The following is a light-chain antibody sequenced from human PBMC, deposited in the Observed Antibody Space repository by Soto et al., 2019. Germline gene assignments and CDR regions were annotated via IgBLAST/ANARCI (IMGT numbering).Light chain of an antibody. CDR3: SSYGGSNNFVV. CDR1: SSDIGAYKY. Sequence: QSALTQPPSAYGSPGQSVTISCSGTSSDIGAYKYVSWYQHHSGKVPRLIIYEVNQRPSGVPDRFSGSKSGNTASLIVSGLQAEDEADYYCSSYGGSNNFVVFGGGTKLTVL. V-gene: IGLV2-8*01. J-gene: IGLJ2*01. CDR2: EVN.